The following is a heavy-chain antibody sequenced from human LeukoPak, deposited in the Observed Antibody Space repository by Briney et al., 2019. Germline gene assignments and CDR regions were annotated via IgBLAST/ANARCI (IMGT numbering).Heavy chain of an antibody. J-gene: IGHJ4*02. V-gene: IGHV1-2*06. CDR1: GYTFTGYY. Sequence: ASVKVSCKASGYTFTGYYIHWVRQAPGQGLEWMGRINPNSGGTNYAQKFQGRVTMTRDTSISTAYMELSRLRSDDTAVYYCAISTVTLRVFDYWGQGTLVTVSS. CDR2: INPNSGGT. D-gene: IGHD4-17*01. CDR3: AISTVTLRVFDY.